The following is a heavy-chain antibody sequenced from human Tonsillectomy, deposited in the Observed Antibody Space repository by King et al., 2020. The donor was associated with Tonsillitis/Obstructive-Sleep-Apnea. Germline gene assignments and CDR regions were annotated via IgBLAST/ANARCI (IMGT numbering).Heavy chain of an antibody. CDR2: INPHSGGT. J-gene: IGHJ5*02. CDR1: GYTFTGYY. Sequence: VQLVESGAEVKKPGASVTVSCKASGYTFTGYYMHWVRLAPGQGLEWMGRINPHSGGTNYAQKFQGRVTMTRDTSITTAYMELSSLTSGDTAMYYCARGGREQLVLDWFDPWGQGTLVTVSS. CDR3: ARGGREQLVLDWFDP. D-gene: IGHD6-6*01. V-gene: IGHV1-2*06.